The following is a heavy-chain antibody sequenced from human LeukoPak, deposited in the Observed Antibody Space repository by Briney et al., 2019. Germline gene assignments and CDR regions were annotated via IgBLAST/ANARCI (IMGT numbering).Heavy chain of an antibody. J-gene: IGHJ6*02. Sequence: GGSLRLSCAASGFTFSSYGMPWVRQAPGKGLERVAFIRYDGSNKYYADSVKGRFTISRDNSKNTLYLQMNSLRAEDTAVYYCAKDGRGVRTMAATYYYYYGMDVWGQGTTVTVSS. D-gene: IGHD6-25*01. V-gene: IGHV3-30*02. CDR3: AKDGRGVRTMAATYYYYYGMDV. CDR2: IRYDGSNK. CDR1: GFTFSSYG.